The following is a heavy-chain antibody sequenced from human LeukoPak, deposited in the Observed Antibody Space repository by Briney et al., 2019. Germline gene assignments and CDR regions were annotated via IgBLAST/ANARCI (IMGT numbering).Heavy chain of an antibody. CDR3: SLSSTVTAHSFDV. CDR2: IYLSAST. Sequence: SETLSLTCTVSGGSLRSYYCSWIRQSAGKGLEWIGRIYLSASTNYNPSLESRVTMSVDTSKNQFSLRLRSVTAADTAIYHCSLSSTVTAHSFDVWGQGTTVTVSS. V-gene: IGHV4-4*07. CDR1: GGSLRSYY. D-gene: IGHD4-17*01. J-gene: IGHJ6*02.